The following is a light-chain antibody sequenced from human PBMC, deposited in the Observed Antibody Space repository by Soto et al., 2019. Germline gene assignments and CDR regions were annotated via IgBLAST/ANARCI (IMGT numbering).Light chain of an antibody. CDR2: GAS. J-gene: IGKJ1*01. V-gene: IGKV3-15*01. CDR1: QSVNSN. CDR3: QQYNNWLWT. Sequence: EIVMTQSPATLSVSPGERATLSCRASQSVNSNLVWYQQKPGQAPRLLIYGASTRATGIPGRFSGSGYGTEFTLTISSLQSEDFAVYYCQQYNNWLWTFGQGTKV.